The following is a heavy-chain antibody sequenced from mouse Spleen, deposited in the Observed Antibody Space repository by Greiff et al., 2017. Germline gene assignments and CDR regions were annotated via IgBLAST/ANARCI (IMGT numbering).Heavy chain of an antibody. V-gene: IGHV5-16*01. J-gene: IGHJ1*03. D-gene: IGHD1-1*01. CDR1: GFTFSDYY. Sequence: EVQLVESEGGLVQPGSSMKLSCTASGFTFSDYYMAWVRQVPEKGLEWVANINYDGSSTYYLDSLKSRFIISRDNAKNILYLQMSSLKSEDTATYYCARVYGSSSYFDVWGTGTTVTVSS. CDR2: INYDGSST. CDR3: ARVYGSSSYFDV.